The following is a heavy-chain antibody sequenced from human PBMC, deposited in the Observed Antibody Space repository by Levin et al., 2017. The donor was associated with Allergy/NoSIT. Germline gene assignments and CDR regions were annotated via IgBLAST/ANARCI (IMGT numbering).Heavy chain of an antibody. D-gene: IGHD3-16*02. CDR2: INSDGSST. CDR3: ARASIGIRAFDY. CDR1: GFTFSSYW. V-gene: IGHV3-74*01. Sequence: PGGSLRLSCAASGFTFSSYWMHWVRQAPGKGLVWVSRINSDGSSTSYADSVKGRFTISRDNAKNTLYLQMNSLRAEDTAVYYCARASIGIRAFDYWGQGTLVTVSS. J-gene: IGHJ4*02.